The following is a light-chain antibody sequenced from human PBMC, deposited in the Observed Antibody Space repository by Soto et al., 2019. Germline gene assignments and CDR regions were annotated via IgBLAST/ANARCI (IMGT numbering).Light chain of an antibody. V-gene: IGLV3-21*02. Sequence: SYELTQPPSVSVAPGQTARITCGGTNIGSKSVHWYQQRPGQAPVLVVYDDRYRPSGIPDRFSGSNSGNTATLTISWVEAGDEADYYCQVWDGSSDPWVFGGGTKLTVL. CDR2: DDR. CDR1: NIGSKS. CDR3: QVWDGSSDPWV. J-gene: IGLJ3*02.